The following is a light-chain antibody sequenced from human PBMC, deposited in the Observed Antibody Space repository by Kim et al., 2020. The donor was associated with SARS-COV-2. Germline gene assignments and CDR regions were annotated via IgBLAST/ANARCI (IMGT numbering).Light chain of an antibody. CDR1: NSNVGAGYD. J-gene: IGLJ1*01. CDR3: QSYDHSLSDV. Sequence: GQRVTISCTGSNSNVGAGYDVHWYQQLPGTAPKLLIYGNTNRPSGVPDRFSGSRSGTSASLAITGLQAEDEADYYCQSYDHSLSDVFGTGTKVTVL. V-gene: IGLV1-40*01. CDR2: GNT.